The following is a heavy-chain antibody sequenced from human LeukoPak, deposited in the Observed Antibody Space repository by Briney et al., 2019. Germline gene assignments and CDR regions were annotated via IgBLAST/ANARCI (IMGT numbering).Heavy chain of an antibody. V-gene: IGHV1-69*13. CDR3: AGEAVAGSAFDY. Sequence: ASVKVSCKASGGTFSSYAISWVRQAPGQGLEWMGGIIPIFGTANYAQKFQGRVTITADESTSTAYMELSSLRSEDTAVYYCAGEAVAGSAFDYWGQGTLVTVSS. CDR2: IIPIFGTA. CDR1: GGTFSSYA. J-gene: IGHJ4*02. D-gene: IGHD6-19*01.